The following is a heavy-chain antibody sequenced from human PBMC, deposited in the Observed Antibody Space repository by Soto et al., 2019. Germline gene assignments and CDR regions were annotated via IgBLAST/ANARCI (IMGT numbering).Heavy chain of an antibody. D-gene: IGHD6-13*01. J-gene: IGHJ6*02. CDR1: GGTFSSYA. V-gene: IGHV1-69*01. CDR2: IIPIFGTA. Sequence: QVQLVQSGAEVKKPGSSVKVSCKASGGTFSSYAISWVRQAPGQGLEWMGGIIPIFGTANYAQKFQGRVTITADESTSTAYMELSSLRSEDTAVYYCARSPKAAAGSLYYYGMDVWGQGTPVTVSS. CDR3: ARSPKAAAGSLYYYGMDV.